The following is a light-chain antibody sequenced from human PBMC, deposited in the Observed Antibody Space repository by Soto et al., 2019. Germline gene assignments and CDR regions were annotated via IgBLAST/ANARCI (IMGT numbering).Light chain of an antibody. J-gene: IGKJ1*01. CDR1: QTISSW. CDR2: KAS. V-gene: IGKV1-5*03. Sequence: DIQMTQSPSTLSGSVGDRVTITCRASQTISSWLAWYQQKTGKAPKLLIYKASTLKSGVPSRFSGSGSGTEFTLTISRLQTDEFATYYCQHYNSYSEALGQGNKGDIK. CDR3: QHYNSYSEA.